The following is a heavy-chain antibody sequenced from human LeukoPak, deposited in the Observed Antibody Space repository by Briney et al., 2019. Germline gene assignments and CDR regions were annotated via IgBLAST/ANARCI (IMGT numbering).Heavy chain of an antibody. J-gene: IGHJ5*02. V-gene: IGHV3-21*01. D-gene: IGHD6-6*01. CDR2: ISSSSSSI. Sequence: GGSLRLSCAASGFTFNTYTMNWVRQAPGKGLKWVSSISSSSSSIYYAESVKGRFTISRDNAMNSLYLQMNSMRVQDTAVYYSARGREGVAARWWVEEPRWYFFDPWGQGTLVTVSS. CDR3: ARGREGVAARWWVEEPRWYFFDP. CDR1: GFTFNTYT.